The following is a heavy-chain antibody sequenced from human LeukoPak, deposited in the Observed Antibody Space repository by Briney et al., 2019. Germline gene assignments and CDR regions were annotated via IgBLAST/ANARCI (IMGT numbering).Heavy chain of an antibody. CDR1: GGSISSSNYY. V-gene: IGHV4-39*01. D-gene: IGHD6-19*01. Sequence: SETLSLTCTVSGGSISSSNYYWGWIRQPPGKGLEWIGNIYYSGSTYYKPSLKTRVTISVDTSKNQFSLRLTSVTAADTAVYYCARHASVDGNWPRPLDYWGQGSLVTVSS. CDR3: ARHASVDGNWPRPLDY. CDR2: IYYSGST. J-gene: IGHJ4*02.